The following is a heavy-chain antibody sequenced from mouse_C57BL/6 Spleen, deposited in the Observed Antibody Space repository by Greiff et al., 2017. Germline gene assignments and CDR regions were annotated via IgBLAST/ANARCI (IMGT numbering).Heavy chain of an antibody. D-gene: IGHD1-1*01. CDR1: GYTFTSYW. J-gene: IGHJ4*01. CDR2: INPSNGGT. V-gene: IGHV1-53*01. CDR3: ARVFITTVETPYAMDY. Sequence: QVQLKQPGTELVKPGASVKLSCKASGYTFTSYWMHWVKQRPGQGLEWIGNINPSNGGTNYNEKFKSKATLTVDKSSSTAYMQLSSLTSEDSAVYYCARVFITTVETPYAMDYWGQGTSVTGSS.